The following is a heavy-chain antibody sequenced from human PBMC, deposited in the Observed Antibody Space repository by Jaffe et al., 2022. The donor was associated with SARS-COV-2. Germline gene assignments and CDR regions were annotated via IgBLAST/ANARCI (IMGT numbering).Heavy chain of an antibody. D-gene: IGHD3-3*01. Sequence: QVQLQQWGAGLLKPSETLSLTCAVYGGSFSGYYWSWIRQPPGKGLEWIGEINHSGSTNYNPSLKSRVTISVDTSKNQFSLKLSSVTAADTAVYYCARGAPLVRKGPYYDFWSQVVTTYYFDYWGQGTLVTVSS. J-gene: IGHJ4*02. CDR3: ARGAPLVRKGPYYDFWSQVVTTYYFDY. V-gene: IGHV4-34*01. CDR1: GGSFSGYY. CDR2: INHSGST.